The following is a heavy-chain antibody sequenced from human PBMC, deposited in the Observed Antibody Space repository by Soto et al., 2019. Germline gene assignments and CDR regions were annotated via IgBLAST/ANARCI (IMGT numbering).Heavy chain of an antibody. CDR3: ARGISTSFYFDY. D-gene: IGHD2-2*01. Sequence: PSETLSLTCTVSGGSISSGGYYWSWIRQHPGKGLEWIGYIYYSGSTYYNPSLKSRVTISVDTSKNQFSLKLSSVTAADTAVYYCARGISTSFYFDYWGQGTLVTVSS. CDR1: GGSISSGGYY. J-gene: IGHJ4*02. CDR2: IYYSGST. V-gene: IGHV4-31*03.